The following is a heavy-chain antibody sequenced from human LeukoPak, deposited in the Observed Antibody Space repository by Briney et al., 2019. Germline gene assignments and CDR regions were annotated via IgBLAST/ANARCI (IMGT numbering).Heavy chain of an antibody. CDR3: ARVDLYYDSSGYSQAANDY. V-gene: IGHV1-2*02. Sequence: ASVKVSCKASGYTFTGYYMHWVRQAPGQGLEWMGWINPNSGGTNYAQNFQDRVTMTTDTPTTTAYMELRGLRSDDTAVYYCARVDLYYDSSGYSQAANDYWGQGTLVIVSS. D-gene: IGHD3-22*01. CDR2: INPNSGGT. CDR1: GYTFTGYY. J-gene: IGHJ4*02.